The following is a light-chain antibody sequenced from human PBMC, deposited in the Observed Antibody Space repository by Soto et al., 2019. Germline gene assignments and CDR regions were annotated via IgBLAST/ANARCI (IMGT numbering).Light chain of an antibody. J-gene: IGKJ1*01. CDR1: QSISDT. Sequence: EIVMTQSPATLSVSPGGRATLSCRASQSISDTLAWYQQKPGQAPRLLIYSAYARATGIQARFSGSGSGTDFTLTIRSLQSEDFAVYYCKQYNNWPWTFGQGTKVDI. CDR3: KQYNNWPWT. CDR2: SAY. V-gene: IGKV3-15*01.